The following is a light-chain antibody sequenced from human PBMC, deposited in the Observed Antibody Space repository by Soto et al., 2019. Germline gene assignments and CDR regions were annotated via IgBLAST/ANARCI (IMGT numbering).Light chain of an antibody. V-gene: IGLV2-14*01. CDR3: SSYTSSNTWV. CDR2: EVS. CDR1: SSDIGGNNY. Sequence: QSALTQPASVSGSPGQSITISCTGTSSDIGGNNYVSWYQHHPGKAPKVIIYEVSDRPSGISDRFSGSTSGNTASLTISGLQAEDEADYYCSSYTSSNTWVFGGGTKLTVL. J-gene: IGLJ3*02.